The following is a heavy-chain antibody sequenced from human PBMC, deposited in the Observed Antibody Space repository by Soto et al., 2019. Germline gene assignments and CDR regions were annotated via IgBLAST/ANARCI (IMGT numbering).Heavy chain of an antibody. CDR2: ISYDGNDQ. CDR3: ANLPAAVGTTDAFDI. D-gene: IGHD1-26*01. V-gene: IGHV3-30*18. CDR1: GFTFSSYG. J-gene: IGHJ3*02. Sequence: QVQLVESGGGVVQPGRSLRLSCAASGFTFSSYGMHWVRQAPGRGLGWVAVISYDGNDQYYSDSVKGRFTISRDNSKSTLDLQMNSLRAEDTAVYFCANLPAAVGTTDAFDIWGQGTMVTVSS.